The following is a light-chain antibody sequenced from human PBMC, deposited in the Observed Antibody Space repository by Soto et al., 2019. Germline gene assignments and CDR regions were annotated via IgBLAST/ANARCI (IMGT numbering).Light chain of an antibody. Sequence: DIQMTQSPSSLSASVGDRVTITCRASRTIGSYLNWYRQKPGKAPQLLIYAASSLQSGVPSRFSGRGSGTDFTLTISSLQPEDFATYHCQQSISTPHTFGQGTKVEIK. J-gene: IGKJ2*01. V-gene: IGKV1-39*01. CDR1: RTIGSY. CDR2: AAS. CDR3: QQSISTPHT.